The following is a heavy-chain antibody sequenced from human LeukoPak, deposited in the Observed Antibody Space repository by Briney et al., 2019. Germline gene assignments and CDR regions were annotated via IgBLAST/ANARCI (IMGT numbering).Heavy chain of an antibody. Sequence: ASVKVSCKACGYTFTSYGISWVRQAPGQGLEWMGWISAYNGNTNYAQKLQGRVTMTTDTSTSTAYMELRSLRSDDTAVYYCARPQWLDLDFDYWGQGTLVTVSS. CDR1: GYTFTSYG. J-gene: IGHJ4*02. V-gene: IGHV1-18*01. D-gene: IGHD6-19*01. CDR3: ARPQWLDLDFDY. CDR2: ISAYNGNT.